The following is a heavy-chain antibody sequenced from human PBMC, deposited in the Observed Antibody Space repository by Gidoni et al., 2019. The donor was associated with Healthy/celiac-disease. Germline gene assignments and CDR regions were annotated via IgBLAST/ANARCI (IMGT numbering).Heavy chain of an antibody. V-gene: IGHV3-33*01. Sequence: QVQLVESGGGVVQPGRSLRLSCAAPGFTFSSYGMHWVRQAPGKGLEWVAVIWYDGSNKYYADSVKGRFTISRDNSKNTLYLQMNSLRAEDTAVYYCASTVTTGYFDYWGQGTLVTVSS. CDR1: GFTFSSYG. D-gene: IGHD4-17*01. CDR2: IWYDGSNK. CDR3: ASTVTTGYFDY. J-gene: IGHJ4*02.